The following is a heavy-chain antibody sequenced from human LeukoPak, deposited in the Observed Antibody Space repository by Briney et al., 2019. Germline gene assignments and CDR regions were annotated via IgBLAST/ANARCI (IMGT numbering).Heavy chain of an antibody. CDR1: GGSISSTTYY. Sequence: SETLSLSCIVSGGSISSTTYYWAWVRQPPGKGLEWIGSIYKTGTTNYNPSLKSRVTISVDTSKNQFSLKLSSVTAADTAVYYCARYGDYDYYYYYMDVWGKGTTVTISS. D-gene: IGHD4-17*01. V-gene: IGHV4-39*07. CDR3: ARYGDYDYYYYYMDV. CDR2: IYKTGTT. J-gene: IGHJ6*03.